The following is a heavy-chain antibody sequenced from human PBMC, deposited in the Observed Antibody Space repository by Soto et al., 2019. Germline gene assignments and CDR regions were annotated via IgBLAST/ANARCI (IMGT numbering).Heavy chain of an antibody. CDR2: ISAYNGNR. D-gene: IGHD3-10*01. CDR3: ARGRGLLWFGELSRNWFDP. Sequence: QVQLVQSGAEVKKPGASVKVSCKASGYTFTSYGISWVRQAPGQGLEWMGWISAYNGNRNYAQKGQGRVTMTTDTSTSTAYMELRSLRSDDTAVYYCARGRGLLWFGELSRNWFDPWGQGTLVTVSS. CDR1: GYTFTSYG. J-gene: IGHJ5*02. V-gene: IGHV1-18*01.